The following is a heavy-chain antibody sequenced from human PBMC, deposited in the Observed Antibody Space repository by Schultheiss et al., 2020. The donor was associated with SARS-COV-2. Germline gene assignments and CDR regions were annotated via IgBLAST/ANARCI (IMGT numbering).Heavy chain of an antibody. J-gene: IGHJ4*02. CDR3: ARGLDITIFGVAN. V-gene: IGHV3-21*01. D-gene: IGHD3-3*01. CDR2: ISSSSSYI. Sequence: GGSLRLSCAASGFTFSSYSMNWVRQAPGKGLEWVSSISSSSSYIYYADSVKGRFTISRDNAKNSLYLQMNSLRAEDTAVYYCARGLDITIFGVANWGQGTLVTVSS. CDR1: GFTFSSYS.